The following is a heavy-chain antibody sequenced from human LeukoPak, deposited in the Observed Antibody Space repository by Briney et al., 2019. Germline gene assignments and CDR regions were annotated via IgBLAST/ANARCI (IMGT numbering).Heavy chain of an antibody. D-gene: IGHD2-2*01. CDR1: GGSISSGSYY. V-gene: IGHV4-61*01. CDR3: ARSVVVPAAYDY. CDR2: IYYSGST. J-gene: IGHJ4*02. Sequence: SETLSLTCTVSGGSISSGSYYWGWIRQPPGKGLEWIGYIYYSGSTNYNPSLKSRVTISVDTSKNQFSLKLSSVTAADTAVYYCARSVVVPAAYDYWGQGTLVTVSS.